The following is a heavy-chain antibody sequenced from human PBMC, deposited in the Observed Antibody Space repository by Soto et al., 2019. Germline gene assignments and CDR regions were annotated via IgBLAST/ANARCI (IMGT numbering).Heavy chain of an antibody. J-gene: IGHJ5*02. D-gene: IGHD1-1*01. CDR3: VRDGTKTLRDWFDP. CDR1: GASISGFY. Sequence: PSETLSLACTVSGASISGFYWSWIRKSAGKGLEWIGRIYATGTTDYNPSLKSRVMMSVDTSKKQFSLKLRSVTAADTAVCYCVRDGTKTLRDWFDPWGQGMSVTVSS. CDR2: IYATGTT. V-gene: IGHV4-4*07.